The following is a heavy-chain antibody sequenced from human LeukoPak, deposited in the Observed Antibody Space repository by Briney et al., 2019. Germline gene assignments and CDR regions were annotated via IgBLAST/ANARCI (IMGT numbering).Heavy chain of an antibody. V-gene: IGHV3-23*01. CDR1: GFTFSSYA. Sequence: PGGSLRLSCAASGFTFSSYAMSWVRQAPGKGLEWVSAISGSGGSTYYADSVKGRFTISRDNSKDTLYVQMNSLRAEDTAVYYCAKGGHSSGWVFDYWGQGTLVTVSS. CDR2: ISGSGGST. D-gene: IGHD6-19*01. J-gene: IGHJ4*02. CDR3: AKGGHSSGWVFDY.